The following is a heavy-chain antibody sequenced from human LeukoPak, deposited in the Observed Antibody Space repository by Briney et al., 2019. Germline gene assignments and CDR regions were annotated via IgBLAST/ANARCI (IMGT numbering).Heavy chain of an antibody. CDR1: GGSISSSTYY. D-gene: IGHD3-10*01. J-gene: IGHJ4*02. CDR2: IYYSGST. CDR3: ARSSGSYYF. V-gene: IGHV4-39*07. Sequence: SETLSLTCTVSGGSISSSTYYWGWIRQPPGKGLEWIGSIYYSGSTYYNPSLKSRLTISVDTSKNQFSLKLSSVTAADTAVYYCARSSGSYYFWGQGTLVTVSS.